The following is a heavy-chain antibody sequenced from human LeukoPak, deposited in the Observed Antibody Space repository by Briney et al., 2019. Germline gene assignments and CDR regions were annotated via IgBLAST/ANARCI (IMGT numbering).Heavy chain of an antibody. CDR2: VSAYNGFT. CDR3: ARAIKRGISLVRGDPDY. Sequence: GASVKVSCKTSGYTFGNYGIAWVRRAPGQGLEYMGWVSAYNGFTDYAQKFQDRVTMTADTSTNSGYLEVRSLRRDDTAIYYCARAIKRGISLVRGDPDYWGQGTLVTVSS. V-gene: IGHV1-18*01. D-gene: IGHD3-10*01. CDR1: GYTFGNYG. J-gene: IGHJ4*02.